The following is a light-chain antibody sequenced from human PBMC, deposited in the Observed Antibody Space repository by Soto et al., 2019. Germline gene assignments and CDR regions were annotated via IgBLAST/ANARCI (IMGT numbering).Light chain of an antibody. J-gene: IGKJ3*01. V-gene: IGKV1-27*01. CDR1: QGIRNF. CDR2: AAS. CDR3: QKYSSVPV. Sequence: DIQMTQSPTSLSASVGDRVTITCRASQGIRNFVAWYQQKPGKAPMLLIYAASTLQSGVPSRFSGSGSGTDITLTINSLPPEDVATYYCQKYSSVPVFGPGTKGEIK.